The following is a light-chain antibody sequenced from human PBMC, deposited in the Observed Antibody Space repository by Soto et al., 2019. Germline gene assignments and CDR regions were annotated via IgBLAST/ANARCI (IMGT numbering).Light chain of an antibody. J-gene: IGLJ3*02. CDR1: SSDVVGYNY. CDR2: EVT. CDR3: SSYAASNNFYFV. Sequence: QSALTQPSSASGSPGQSVTISCTGTSSDVVGYNYVSWYQQYPGRAPKLMIYEVTKRPSGVPDRFSGSKSGNTASLTVSGLQAEDEADYYCSSYAASNNFYFVFGGGTKVTVL. V-gene: IGLV2-8*01.